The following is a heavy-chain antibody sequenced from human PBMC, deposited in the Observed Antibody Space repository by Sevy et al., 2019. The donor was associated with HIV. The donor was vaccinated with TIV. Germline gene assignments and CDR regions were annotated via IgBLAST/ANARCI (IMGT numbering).Heavy chain of an antibody. CDR2: INHGGST. CDR3: ARHCSSISCSHVFDI. D-gene: IGHD2-2*01. CDR1: GGSFSGYY. V-gene: IGHV4-34*01. Sequence: SETLSLTCAVYGGSFSGYYWSWIRQPPGKGLEWIGEINHGGSTNYNPSLKSRVTISVDTSKNQFYLKLTSMTAADTALYYCARHCSSISCSHVFDIWGQWTMVTVSS. J-gene: IGHJ3*02.